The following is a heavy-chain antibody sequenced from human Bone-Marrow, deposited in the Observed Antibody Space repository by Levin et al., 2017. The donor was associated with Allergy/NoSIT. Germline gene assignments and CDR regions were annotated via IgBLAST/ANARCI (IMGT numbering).Heavy chain of an antibody. CDR1: GFTLSSYG. CDR3: ARVRYGDYGVFDI. Sequence: GESLKISCVASGFTLSSYGLNWVRQPPGKGLEWVSYIRSSSSNIQYADSVKGRFTISRDNAKSSLYLQMNSLRAEDTAVYYCARVRYGDYGVFDIWGQGTMVTVSS. CDR2: IRSSSSNI. J-gene: IGHJ3*02. V-gene: IGHV3-48*01. D-gene: IGHD4-17*01.